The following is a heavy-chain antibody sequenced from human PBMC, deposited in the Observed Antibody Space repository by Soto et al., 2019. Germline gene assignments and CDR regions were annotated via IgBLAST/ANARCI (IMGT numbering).Heavy chain of an antibody. J-gene: IGHJ4*02. Sequence: QITLKESGPTLVKPTQTLTLTCTFSGFSLSTTGVGVGWIRQPPGKALDWLALIYWDNDKSYSPTLKSSLPITKESAKNQLVLTKTCTDPVDAVTYSCVHPTLVTSGRDYLGQGTLVTVSS. CDR1: GFSLSTTGVG. CDR3: VHPTLVTSGRDY. V-gene: IGHV2-5*02. D-gene: IGHD2-21*02. CDR2: IYWDNDK.